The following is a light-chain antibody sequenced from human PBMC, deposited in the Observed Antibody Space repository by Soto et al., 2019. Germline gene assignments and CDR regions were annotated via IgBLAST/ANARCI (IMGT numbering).Light chain of an antibody. CDR1: SSDVGGYNY. CDR3: GSYTNSITVV. J-gene: IGLJ2*01. V-gene: IGLV2-14*03. Sequence: QSALTQPASVSGSPGQSITISCTGTSSDVGGYNYVSWYQHHPGKVPKLLIYDVNMRPSGISNRFSGSKSGNTASLTISGIQAEDEGDYYCGSYTNSITVVFGGGTKVTVL. CDR2: DVN.